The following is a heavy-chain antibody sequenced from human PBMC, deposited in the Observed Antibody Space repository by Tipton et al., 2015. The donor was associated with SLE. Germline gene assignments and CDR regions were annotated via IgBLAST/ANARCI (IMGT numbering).Heavy chain of an antibody. D-gene: IGHD3-16*01. CDR3: ARGGGFDP. CDR1: GGSFSGYY. CDR2: INHSGST. V-gene: IGHV4-34*01. J-gene: IGHJ5*02. Sequence: TLSLTCAVYGGSFSGYYWSWIRQPPGKGLEWIGEINHSGSTNYNPSLKSRVTISVDTSKNQFSLKLSSVTAADAAAYYCARGGGFDPWGQGTLVTVSS.